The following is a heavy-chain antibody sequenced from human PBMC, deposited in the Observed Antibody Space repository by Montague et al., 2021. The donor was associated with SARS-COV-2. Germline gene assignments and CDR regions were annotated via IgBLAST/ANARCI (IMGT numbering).Heavy chain of an antibody. D-gene: IGHD5-12*01. J-gene: IGHJ5*02. Sequence: SETLSLTCTVSGGSISSSSYYWGWIRQPPGKGLEWIGCIYYSGSTYYNPSLKSRLTISVDTSKNHFSLKLSSVTAADTAVYYCASWESGSEDRTGFDPWGQGTLVTVSS. V-gene: IGHV4-39*02. CDR1: GGSISSSSYY. CDR2: IYYSGST. CDR3: ASWESGSEDRTGFDP.